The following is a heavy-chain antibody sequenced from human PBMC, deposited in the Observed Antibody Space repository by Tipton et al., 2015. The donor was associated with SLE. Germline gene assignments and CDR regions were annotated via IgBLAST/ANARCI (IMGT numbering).Heavy chain of an antibody. J-gene: IGHJ4*02. Sequence: TLSLTCAVYGGSFSGYYWSWIRQPPGKGLEWIGEINHSGSTNYNQSLKSRVTISVDTSKNQFSLKLSSVTAADTAVYYCARGRDYYDSSGYLYDFDYWGQGTLISFTS. CDR2: INHSGST. CDR1: GGSFSGYY. CDR3: ARGRDYYDSSGYLYDFDY. V-gene: IGHV4-34*01. D-gene: IGHD3-22*01.